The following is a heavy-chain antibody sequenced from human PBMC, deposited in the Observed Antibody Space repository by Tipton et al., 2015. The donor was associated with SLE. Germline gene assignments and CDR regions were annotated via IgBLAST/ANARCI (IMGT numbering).Heavy chain of an antibody. Sequence: TLSLTCTVSGGSISSYYWSWIRQPPGKGLEWIGYIYYSGSTNYNPSLKSRVTISVDTSKNQFSLKLSSVTAADTAVYYCARQSFPGLVVYAHNWFDPWGQGTVVTVSS. D-gene: IGHD2-8*02. CDR3: ARQSFPGLVVYAHNWFDP. CDR2: IYYSGST. CDR1: GGSISSYY. V-gene: IGHV4-59*08. J-gene: IGHJ5*02.